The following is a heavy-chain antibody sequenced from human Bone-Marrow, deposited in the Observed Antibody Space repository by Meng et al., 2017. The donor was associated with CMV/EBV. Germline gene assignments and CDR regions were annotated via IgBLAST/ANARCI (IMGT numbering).Heavy chain of an antibody. CDR1: GGSISGYY. V-gene: IGHV4-31*11. D-gene: IGHD3-3*01. Sequence: TLSLSCAVYGGSISGYYWSWIRQHPGKGLEWIGYIYYSGSTYYNPPLKSRLTISVDTSKNQFSLKLSSVTAADTAVYYCARGADFWSGYGRGCGIDVWGQGTTVTVSS. CDR3: ARGADFWSGYGRGCGIDV. CDR2: IYYSGST. J-gene: IGHJ6*02.